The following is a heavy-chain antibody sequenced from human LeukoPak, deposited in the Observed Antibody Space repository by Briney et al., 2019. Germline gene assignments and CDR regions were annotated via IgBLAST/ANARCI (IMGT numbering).Heavy chain of an antibody. J-gene: IGHJ4*02. CDR2: ISEDATNK. Sequence: GRSLRLSCAASGFSLSSYAMQWVRQEPGKGPEWVSGISEDATNKYHADSVKGRFTISRDNSKNTLHLQMDSLRPEDTAVYYCARSMRGYAILTGYFDYWGQGTLVTVSS. D-gene: IGHD3-9*01. CDR3: ARSMRGYAILTGYFDY. CDR1: GFSLSSYA. V-gene: IGHV3-30-3*01.